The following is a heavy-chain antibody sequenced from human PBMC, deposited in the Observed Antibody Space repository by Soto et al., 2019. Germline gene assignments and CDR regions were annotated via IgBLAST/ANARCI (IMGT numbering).Heavy chain of an antibody. CDR3: AREVIGNYYGMDV. CDR1: GYTFTTHY. J-gene: IGHJ6*02. V-gene: IGHV1-46*01. Sequence: QVQLVQSGAEVKKPGASVKVSCRASGYTFTTHYLHWVRQAPGQGFEWLGVMNSRTGSTNYAQKFQDRVTMTRDTSTSTGYMELTSLRPEDTAVYYCAREVIGNYYGMDVWGQGTTVIVSS. CDR2: MNSRTGST.